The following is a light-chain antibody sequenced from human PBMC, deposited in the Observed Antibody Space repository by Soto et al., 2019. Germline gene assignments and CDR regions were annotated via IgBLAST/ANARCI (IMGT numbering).Light chain of an antibody. V-gene: IGKV3-15*01. J-gene: IGKJ4*01. CDR3: QQYNNWPLT. Sequence: EIVMTQSPATLSVSPGERATLSCRASQSVTSNLAWYQQKPGQGPRLLIYRASTRATGIPARFSGSESGTEFTLTISSLQSEDFAVYYCQQYNNWPLTFGGGTKVEIK. CDR2: RAS. CDR1: QSVTSN.